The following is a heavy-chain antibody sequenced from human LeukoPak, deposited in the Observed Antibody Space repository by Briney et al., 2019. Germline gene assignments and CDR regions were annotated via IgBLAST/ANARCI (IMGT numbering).Heavy chain of an antibody. J-gene: IGHJ5*02. V-gene: IGHV3-30-3*01. Sequence: SCKASGYTFTSYAMHWVRQAPGKGLEWVAVISYDGSNKYYADSVKGRFTISRDNSKNTLYLQMNSLRAEDTAVYYCARGLVYDSSGYPTWGQGTLVTVSS. D-gene: IGHD3-22*01. CDR1: GYTFTSYA. CDR3: ARGLVYDSSGYPT. CDR2: ISYDGSNK.